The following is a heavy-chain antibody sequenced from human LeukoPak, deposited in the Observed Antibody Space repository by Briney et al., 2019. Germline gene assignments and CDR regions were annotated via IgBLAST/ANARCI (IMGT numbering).Heavy chain of an antibody. Sequence: GGSLRLSCAASVFTFSSYSMNWVGQAPGKGLEWVSSISSSSSYIYYADSVKGRFTISRDNAKNSLYLQMNSLRAEDTAVYYCARVLTYYDSSGYLFDYWGQGTLVTVSS. CDR2: ISSSSSYI. V-gene: IGHV3-21*01. CDR3: ARVLTYYDSSGYLFDY. D-gene: IGHD3-22*01. CDR1: VFTFSSYS. J-gene: IGHJ4*02.